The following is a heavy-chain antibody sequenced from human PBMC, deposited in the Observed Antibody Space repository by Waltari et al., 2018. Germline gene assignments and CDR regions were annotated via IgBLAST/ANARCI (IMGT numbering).Heavy chain of an antibody. CDR2: ISYSGTT. CDR3: VRPGSSVGWYYFDY. CDR1: GDSLSGRNYY. J-gene: IGHJ4*02. V-gene: IGHV4-39*01. Sequence: QLQLQESGPGLVKPSETLSLPCTVSGDSLSGRNYYWGWIRQPPGQGLEWIGSISYSGTTYCNPSLKSRVTMSVDTSKNQFSLNLSSVTAADTAVFYCVRPGSSVGWYYFDYWGQGTLVTVSS. D-gene: IGHD6-19*01.